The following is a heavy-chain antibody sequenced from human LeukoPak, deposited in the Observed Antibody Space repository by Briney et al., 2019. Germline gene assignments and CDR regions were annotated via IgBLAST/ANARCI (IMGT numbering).Heavy chain of an antibody. Sequence: SETLSLTCAVYGGSFSGYYWSWIRQPPGKGLEWIGEINHSGSTNYNPSLKSRVTISVDTSKNQFSLKLSSVTAADTAVYYCARGRRYYYDSSGPFYYYYYYYMDVWGKGTTVTVSS. CDR1: GGSFSGYY. D-gene: IGHD3-22*01. J-gene: IGHJ6*03. CDR2: INHSGST. V-gene: IGHV4-34*01. CDR3: ARGRRYYYDSSGPFYYYYYYYMDV.